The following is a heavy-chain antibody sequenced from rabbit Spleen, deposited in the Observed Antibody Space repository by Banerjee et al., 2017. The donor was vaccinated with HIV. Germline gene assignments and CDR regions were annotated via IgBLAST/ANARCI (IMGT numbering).Heavy chain of an antibody. CDR3: ARDGAGGSYFAL. J-gene: IGHJ3*01. Sequence: QSLEESGGGLVQPEGSLTLTCTASGFSFSSNYYMCWVRQAPGKGLEWIACIATGSSGFTYYASWAKGRFTCSKASSTTLTLQMTSLTAADTATYFCARDGAGGSYFALWGQGTLVTVS. CDR1: GFSFSSNYY. D-gene: IGHD8-1*01. V-gene: IGHV1S40*01. CDR2: IATGSSGFT.